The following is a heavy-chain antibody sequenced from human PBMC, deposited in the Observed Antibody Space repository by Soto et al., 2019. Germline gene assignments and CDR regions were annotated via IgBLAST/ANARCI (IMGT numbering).Heavy chain of an antibody. V-gene: IGHV1-18*01. D-gene: IGHD2-21*01. CDR1: GYTFSRYG. CDR3: ARDQGFRVVSNSNWFDP. CDR2: ISAYNGNT. J-gene: IGHJ5*02. Sequence: ASVKVSCKVSGYTFSRYGIMWVRQAPGQGLEWMGWISAYNGNTNSAEKLRGRLTMTTDASTTTAYMELRSLRSDDTAIYYCARDQGFRVVSNSNWFDPWGQGTLGTVSS.